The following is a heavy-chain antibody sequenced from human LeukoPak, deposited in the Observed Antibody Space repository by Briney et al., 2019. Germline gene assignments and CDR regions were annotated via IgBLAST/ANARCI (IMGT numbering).Heavy chain of an antibody. CDR1: GFTVSSNY. CDR2: IYSGGST. CDR3: ASAVGSGYYFYYFDY. Sequence: GGSLRLSCAASGFTVSSNYMSWVRQAPGKGLEWVSVIYSGGSTYYADSVKGRFTISRDNSKNTLYLQMNSLRAEDTAVYYCASAVGSGYYFYYFDYWGQGTLVTVSS. D-gene: IGHD3-22*01. J-gene: IGHJ4*02. V-gene: IGHV3-53*01.